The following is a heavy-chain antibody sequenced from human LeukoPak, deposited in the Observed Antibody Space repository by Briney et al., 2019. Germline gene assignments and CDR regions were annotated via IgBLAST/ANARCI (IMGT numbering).Heavy chain of an antibody. Sequence: SQTLSLTCTVSGGSISSGSYYWSWIRQPAGKGLELIGRIYTSGSTNYNPSLKSRVTISVDTSKNQFSLKLSSVTAADTAVYYCARVDNWNYDGMDVWGQGTTVTVSS. D-gene: IGHD1-20*01. CDR1: GGSISSGSYY. V-gene: IGHV4-61*02. J-gene: IGHJ6*02. CDR2: IYTSGST. CDR3: ARVDNWNYDGMDV.